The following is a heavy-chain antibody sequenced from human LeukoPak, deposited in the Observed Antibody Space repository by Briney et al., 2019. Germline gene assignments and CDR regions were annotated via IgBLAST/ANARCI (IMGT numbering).Heavy chain of an antibody. V-gene: IGHV1-69*05. Sequence: SVKVSCKASGYTFTSYAMNWVRQAPGQGLEWMGGIIPIFGTANYAQKFQGRVTITTDESTSTAYMELSSLRSEDTAVYYCARSKRYCSSTSCYSFAYYYYYYMDVWGKGTTVTVSS. J-gene: IGHJ6*03. CDR3: ARSKRYCSSTSCYSFAYYYYYYMDV. D-gene: IGHD2-2*01. CDR2: IIPIFGTA. CDR1: GYTFTSYA.